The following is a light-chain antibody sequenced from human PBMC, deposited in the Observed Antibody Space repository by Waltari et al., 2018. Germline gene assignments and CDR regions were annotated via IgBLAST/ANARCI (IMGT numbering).Light chain of an antibody. V-gene: IGKV3-15*01. CDR3: QQYDSWPPYT. J-gene: IGKJ2*01. CDR1: QSVGDH. Sequence: VVTQSPDTLSVSPGERATVSCRASQSVGDHVAWYQQRAGQPPRLLIYGASARATDVPARFSSSGSGTEFTLTISSLQSEDFAVYYCQQYDSWPPYTFGQGTKLEMK. CDR2: GAS.